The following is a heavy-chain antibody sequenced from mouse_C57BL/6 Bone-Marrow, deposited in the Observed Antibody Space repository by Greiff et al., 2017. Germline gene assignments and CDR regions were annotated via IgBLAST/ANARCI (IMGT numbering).Heavy chain of an antibody. CDR1: GYTFPNYW. CDR2: IYPGGGYT. CDR3: SSGPYYFDY. D-gene: IGHD3-1*01. Sequence: VQLKESGAELVRPGTSVKMSCKASGYTFPNYWIGWAKQRPGHGLAWIGDIYPGGGYTNYNAKFKGKATLTADKSSCTAYMQFSSLTSEDSAIYYCSSGPYYFDYWGQGTTLTVSS. J-gene: IGHJ2*01. V-gene: IGHV1-63*01.